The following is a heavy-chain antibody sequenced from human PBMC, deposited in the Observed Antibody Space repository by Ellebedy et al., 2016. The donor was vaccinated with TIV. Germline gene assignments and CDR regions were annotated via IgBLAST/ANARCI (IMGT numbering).Heavy chain of an antibody. V-gene: IGHV3-30*18. CDR2: ISFVSRNT. J-gene: IGHJ4*02. D-gene: IGHD2-15*01. CDR3: AKGKGGFDPPDYHFDA. CDR1: GFTFSDYW. Sequence: GGSLRLSXVASGFTFSDYWMSWVRQTPGKGLEWLAVISFVSRNTNYADSAKGRFTISRDNAKDTVFLQMHNLGPEDTGRYHCAKGKGGFDPPDYHFDAWGRGTPVSVSS.